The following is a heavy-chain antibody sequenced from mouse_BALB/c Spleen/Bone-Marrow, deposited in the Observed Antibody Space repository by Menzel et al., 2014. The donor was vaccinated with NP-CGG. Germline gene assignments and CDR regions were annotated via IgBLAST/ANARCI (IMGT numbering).Heavy chain of an antibody. CDR2: ISSYSGNT. CDR1: GYTFTGYA. D-gene: IGHD1-2*01. J-gene: IGHJ2*01. CDR3: ASTAGTQYDYFAY. Sequence: VQLQQSGPELVRPGVSVKISCKRFGYTFTGYAIHWVKQSHAKTLEWIGVISSYSGNTNYNQKFKGRATMTVDKSSSTAYMELARLTSEDSAIYYCASTAGTQYDYFAYWGQGTTLTVSS. V-gene: IGHV1-67*01.